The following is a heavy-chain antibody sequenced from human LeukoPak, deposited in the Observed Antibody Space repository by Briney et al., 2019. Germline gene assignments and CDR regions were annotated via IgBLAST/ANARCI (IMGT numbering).Heavy chain of an antibody. D-gene: IGHD6-19*01. J-gene: IGHJ4*02. CDR2: IYYSGTT. CDR3: ARDYSSGWYFDY. CDR1: GGSISSGGYY. V-gene: IGHV4-61*08. Sequence: SETLSLTCTVSGGSISSGGYYWSWIRQPPGKGLEWIGYIYYSGTTKYNPSLKSRVTISVDTSKNQFSLRLSSVTAADTAVYYCARDYSSGWYFDYWGQGTLVTVSS.